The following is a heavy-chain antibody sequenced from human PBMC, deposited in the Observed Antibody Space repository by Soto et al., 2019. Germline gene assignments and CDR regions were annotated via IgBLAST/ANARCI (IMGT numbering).Heavy chain of an antibody. J-gene: IGHJ4*02. CDR2: ISAYNGNT. CDR3: ARVNLVLYDSSGYFDY. CDR1: GYTFTSYG. D-gene: IGHD3-22*01. V-gene: IGHV1-18*01. Sequence: GASVKVSCKASGYTFTSYGISWVRQAPGQRLEWMGWISAYNGNTNYAQKLQGRVTMTTDTSTSTAYMELRSLRSDDTAVYYCARVNLVLYDSSGYFDYWGQGTLVTVS.